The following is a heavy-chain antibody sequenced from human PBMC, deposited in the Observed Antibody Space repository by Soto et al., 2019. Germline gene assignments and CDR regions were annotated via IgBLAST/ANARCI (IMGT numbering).Heavy chain of an antibody. CDR2: IYYSGSI. V-gene: IGHV4-39*01. J-gene: IGHJ5*02. D-gene: IGHD6-19*01. CDR1: GGSISSSSYY. CDR3: ARQSSGWYNWFDP. Sequence: QLQLQESGPGLVKPSETLSLTCSVSGGSISSSSYYWGWIRQPPGKGLEWIGSIYYSGSIYYNPSLKSRVTISVDTSKNQFSLKLSSVTAAETAVYYCARQSSGWYNWFDPGCQGTLVTVSS.